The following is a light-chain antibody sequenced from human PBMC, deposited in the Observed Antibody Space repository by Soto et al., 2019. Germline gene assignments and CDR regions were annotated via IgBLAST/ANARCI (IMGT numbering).Light chain of an antibody. J-gene: IGKJ5*01. CDR2: DAS. Sequence: ETVLTQTRATLSLSPGERATLSCRASQSVSSSLAWYQQKPGQAPKLLIYDASNRATGIPARFSGSGSGTDFTLTISSLEPEDFAVYYCQQRSNWPVTFGQGTRLEIK. CDR3: QQRSNWPVT. V-gene: IGKV3-11*01. CDR1: QSVSSS.